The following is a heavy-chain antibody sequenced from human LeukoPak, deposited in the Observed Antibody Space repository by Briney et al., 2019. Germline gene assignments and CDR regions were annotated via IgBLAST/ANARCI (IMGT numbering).Heavy chain of an antibody. CDR1: GFTFSSYA. CDR2: ISYDGSNE. D-gene: IGHD3-3*01. Sequence: PGGSLRLSCAASGFTFSSYAMHWVRQAPGKGLGWVAVISYDGSNEYYADSVKGRFTISRDNSKNTLYLQMNSLRAEDTAVYYCARVSAPYYDFWSGFFDPWGQGTLVTVSS. J-gene: IGHJ5*02. V-gene: IGHV3-30-3*01. CDR3: ARVSAPYYDFWSGFFDP.